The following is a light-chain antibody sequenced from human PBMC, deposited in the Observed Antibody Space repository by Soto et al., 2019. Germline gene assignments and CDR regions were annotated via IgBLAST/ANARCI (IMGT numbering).Light chain of an antibody. Sequence: EILMTQSPAALSVSPWESATLPCRASQSVSSNLAWYQQKPGQAPRLLIYGASTRATGIPARFSGIGSGTELTLTISSLQSEDLAVYYCQQYNNWPRTFGQGTKVDIK. J-gene: IGKJ1*01. CDR3: QQYNNWPRT. CDR1: QSVSSN. V-gene: IGKV3-15*01. CDR2: GAS.